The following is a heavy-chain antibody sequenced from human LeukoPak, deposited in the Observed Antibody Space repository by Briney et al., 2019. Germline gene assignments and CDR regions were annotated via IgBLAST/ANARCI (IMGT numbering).Heavy chain of an antibody. Sequence: PSETLSLTCTVSGGSISSGSYYWSWIRQPAGKGLEWIGRIYTSGSTNYNPSLKSRVTISVDTSKNQFSLKLCSVTAADTAVYCCARDGRGGYDFHYYYGMGVWGQGTTVTVSS. V-gene: IGHV4-61*02. J-gene: IGHJ6*02. D-gene: IGHD5-12*01. CDR3: ARDGRGGYDFHYYYGMGV. CDR1: GGSISSGSYY. CDR2: IYTSGST.